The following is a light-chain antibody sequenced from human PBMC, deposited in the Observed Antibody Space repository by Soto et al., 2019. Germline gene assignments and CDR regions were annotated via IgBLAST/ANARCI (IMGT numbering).Light chain of an antibody. V-gene: IGKV1-27*01. Sequence: DVQMTQSPSSLSASVGDRVSIACRASQGISNYLAWYQQSPGKRPKLLIYAASTLQSGVPSRFSGSGSGTDFTLTISSLQPEDVATYYCQKYDSAPLTFGQGTKVEIK. J-gene: IGKJ1*01. CDR3: QKYDSAPLT. CDR2: AAS. CDR1: QGISNY.